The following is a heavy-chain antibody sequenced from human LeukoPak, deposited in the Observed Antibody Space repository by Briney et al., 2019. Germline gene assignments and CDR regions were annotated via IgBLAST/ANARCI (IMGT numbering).Heavy chain of an antibody. CDR2: IRYDGSNK. D-gene: IGHD5-18*01. V-gene: IGHV3-30*02. J-gene: IGHJ3*02. CDR3: AKDRQLWFSNDAFDI. Sequence: GGSLGLSCPPSGFPFSSYGMHWVRQAPGKGLGGWAFIRYDGSNKYYADSVKGRFTISRDNSKNTLYLQMNSLRAEDTAVYYCAKDRQLWFSNDAFDIWGQGTMVTVSS. CDR1: GFPFSSYG.